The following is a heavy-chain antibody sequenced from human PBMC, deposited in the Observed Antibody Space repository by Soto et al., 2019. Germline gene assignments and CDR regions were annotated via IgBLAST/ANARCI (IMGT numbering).Heavy chain of an antibody. J-gene: IGHJ4*02. Sequence: QVQLVQSGAEVKKPGSSVKVSCLASRGTFNRYAINWVRQAPGHGLGWLGALVPQFGTPNYAQKFQDRVTIVADESTYTTAMELRGLTSDDTAVYYCARQNRDTPMVPFDVWGQGTLVTVSS. CDR3: ARQNRDTPMVPFDV. CDR2: LVPQFGTP. V-gene: IGHV1-69*01. D-gene: IGHD5-18*01. CDR1: RGTFNRYA.